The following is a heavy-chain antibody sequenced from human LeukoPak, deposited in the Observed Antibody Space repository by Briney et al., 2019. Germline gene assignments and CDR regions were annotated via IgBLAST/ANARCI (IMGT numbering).Heavy chain of an antibody. V-gene: IGHV3-7*01. Sequence: GGSLRLSCAASGFTFSIYWMSWVRQAPGKGLEWVASIKVDGSEKYYVDSVKGRFTISRDNAKNSLYLQMNSLRAEDTAVYYCARGLPYYDVWGQGTLVTVSS. CDR2: IKVDGSEK. D-gene: IGHD3-10*02. J-gene: IGHJ4*02. CDR3: ARGLPYYDV. CDR1: GFTFSIYW.